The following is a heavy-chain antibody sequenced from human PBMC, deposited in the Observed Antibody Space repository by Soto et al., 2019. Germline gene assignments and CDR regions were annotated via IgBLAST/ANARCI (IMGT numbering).Heavy chain of an antibody. CDR2: INHSGST. CDR3: ARGLQVNFWNGYGYYFYY. J-gene: IGHJ4*02. V-gene: IGHV4-34*01. D-gene: IGHD3-3*01. Sequence: SETLSLTCAVYGGSFSGYYWHWIRQPPGKGLEWSGEINHSGSTNYNPSRKSRVTISIDTSKNQFSLNLNSVTAADTAVYYCARGLQVNFWNGYGYYFYYCGQGTLFTVSP. CDR1: GGSFSGYY.